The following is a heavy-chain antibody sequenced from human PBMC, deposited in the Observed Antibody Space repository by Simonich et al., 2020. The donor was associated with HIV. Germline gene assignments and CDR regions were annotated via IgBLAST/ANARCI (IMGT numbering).Heavy chain of an antibody. V-gene: IGHV4-34*01. Sequence: QVQLQQWGAGLLKPSETLSLTCAVYGGSFSAYYWSWIRQPPGKGLGWVGEINHRERTTDNAALKSRVTLSVDTSKEQFSRKLKSVTVADTAVYYCAREVGYYPPQLEENNAFDFWGQGTMVTVSS. CDR2: INHRERT. CDR1: GGSFSAYY. D-gene: IGHD3-10*01. J-gene: IGHJ3*01. CDR3: AREVGYYPPQLEENNAFDF.